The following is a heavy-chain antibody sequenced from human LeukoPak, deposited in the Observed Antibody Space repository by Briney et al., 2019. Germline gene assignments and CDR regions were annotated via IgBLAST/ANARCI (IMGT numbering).Heavy chain of an antibody. CDR1: GGSLSSYY. D-gene: IGHD6-13*01. J-gene: IGHJ4*02. V-gene: IGHV4-59*01. CDR3: ARAPGIAAAGTHFDF. Sequence: KPSETLSLTCTVSGGSLSSYYWSWIRQPPGKGLECIGYIYYSGSAKYNPSLKSRVTISVDTSKNQFSLKLSSVTAGDTAVYYCARAPGIAAAGTHFDFWGQGTLVTVSS. CDR2: IYYSGSA.